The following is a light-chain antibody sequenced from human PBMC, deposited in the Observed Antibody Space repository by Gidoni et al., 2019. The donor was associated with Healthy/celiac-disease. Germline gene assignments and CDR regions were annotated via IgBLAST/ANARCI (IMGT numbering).Light chain of an antibody. CDR3: QRRSNWPPVT. J-gene: IGKJ5*01. CDR2: VAS. V-gene: IGKV3-11*01. Sequence: EIVLTQSAATLSLCPGERATLSCRASQSVSSYLAWYQQQPGQAPRLLIYVASNRATGIPARFSGSGSGTDFTLTLSSLEPEDFAVYCCQRRSNWPPVTFGQGTRLEIK. CDR1: QSVSSY.